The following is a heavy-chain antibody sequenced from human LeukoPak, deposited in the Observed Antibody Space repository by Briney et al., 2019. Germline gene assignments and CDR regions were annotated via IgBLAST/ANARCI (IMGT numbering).Heavy chain of an antibody. D-gene: IGHD6-13*01. V-gene: IGHV1-2*02. CDR3: ARDPKLAAAGTGDAFDI. Sequence: ASVNVSCTASGYTFTGYYMHWVRQAPGQGLEWMGWIIPNSGGTNYAQKFQGRFTMTRDTSITTAYMELSRLRSDDTAVYYCARDPKLAAAGTGDAFDIWGQGTVVTVSS. CDR1: GYTFTGYY. CDR2: IIPNSGGT. J-gene: IGHJ3*02.